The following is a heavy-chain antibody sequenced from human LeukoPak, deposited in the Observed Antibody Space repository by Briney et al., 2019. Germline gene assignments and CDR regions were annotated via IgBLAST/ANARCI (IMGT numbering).Heavy chain of an antibody. V-gene: IGHV4-30-2*01. J-gene: IGHJ5*02. CDR2: MYYSGST. Sequence: SQTLSLTCTVSGGSISSGGYYWTWIRLPPGKGLEWIGYMYYSGSTNYNPSLKSRVTISIDTSKNQFSLQLSSVTSGDTAVYYCAREDDSGDITNDWFDPWGQGTLVTVSS. CDR1: GGSISSGGYY. CDR3: AREDDSGDITNDWFDP. D-gene: IGHD1-26*01.